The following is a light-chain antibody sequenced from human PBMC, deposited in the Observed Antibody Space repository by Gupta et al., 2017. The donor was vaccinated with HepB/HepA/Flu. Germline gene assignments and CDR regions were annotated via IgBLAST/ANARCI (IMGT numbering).Light chain of an antibody. J-gene: IGKJ4*01. V-gene: IGKV1-39*01. CDR3: QQSYSTPLT. CDR1: QSISSY. CDR2: AAS. Sequence: DIQMTQSPSSLYASVGDRVTITCRASQSISSYLNWYQQKPGKAPKLLIYAASSLQSGVPSRFSGSGSGTDFTLTISSLQPEDFATYYGQQSYSTPLTFGGGTKVESK.